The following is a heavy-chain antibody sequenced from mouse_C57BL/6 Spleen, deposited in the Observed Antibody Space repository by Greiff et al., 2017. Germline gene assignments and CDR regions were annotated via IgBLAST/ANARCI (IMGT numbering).Heavy chain of an antibody. D-gene: IGHD1-1*01. J-gene: IGHJ4*01. CDR2: INPSSGYT. CDR1: GYTFTSYT. Sequence: VQGVESGAELARPGASVKMSCKASGYTFTSYTMHWVKQRPGQGLEWIGYINPSSGYTKYNQKFKDKATLTADKSSSTAYMQLSSLTSEDSAVYYCERPRSSYGYAMDYWGQGTSVTVSS. V-gene: IGHV1-4*01. CDR3: ERPRSSYGYAMDY.